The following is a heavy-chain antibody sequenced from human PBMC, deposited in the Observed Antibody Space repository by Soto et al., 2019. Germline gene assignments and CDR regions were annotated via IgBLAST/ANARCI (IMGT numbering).Heavy chain of an antibody. CDR3: ARMQNYYDSSGQLDY. J-gene: IGHJ4*02. V-gene: IGHV4-30-2*01. CDR1: GGSISSGGYS. D-gene: IGHD3-22*01. CDR2: IYHSGST. Sequence: PSETLSLTCAVSGGSISSGGYSWSWIRQPPGRGLEWIGYIYHSGSTYYNPSLKSRVTISVDRSKNQFSLKLSSVTAADTAVYYCARMQNYYDSSGQLDYWGQGTRVTVSS.